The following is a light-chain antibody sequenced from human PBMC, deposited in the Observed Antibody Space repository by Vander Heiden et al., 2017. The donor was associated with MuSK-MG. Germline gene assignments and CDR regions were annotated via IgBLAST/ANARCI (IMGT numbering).Light chain of an antibody. CDR1: QSISSW. Sequence: DIQMTQSPPTLSASVGDRVTITCRASQSISSWLAWYQQKPGKAPKLLIYDASRLESGVPSRFSGSGSGTEFTLTISSLQPDDFATYYCQQDNSYWTFGQGTKVEIK. J-gene: IGKJ1*01. CDR3: QQDNSYWT. CDR2: DAS. V-gene: IGKV1-5*01.